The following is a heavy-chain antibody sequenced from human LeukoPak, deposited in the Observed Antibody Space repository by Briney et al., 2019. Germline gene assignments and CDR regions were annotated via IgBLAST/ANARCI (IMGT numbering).Heavy chain of an antibody. J-gene: IGHJ3*01. Sequence: GGSLRLSCAASGFTFSTYAMSWVRQAPGKGLEWVSSIAGSSTYIYYADSLKGRFTISRDNAKNSLYLQMNSLRAEDTAVYYCARREGLVLAFDLWGQGTMVTVSS. CDR3: ARREGLVLAFDL. V-gene: IGHV3-21*01. CDR2: IAGSSTYI. D-gene: IGHD6-6*01. CDR1: GFTFSTYA.